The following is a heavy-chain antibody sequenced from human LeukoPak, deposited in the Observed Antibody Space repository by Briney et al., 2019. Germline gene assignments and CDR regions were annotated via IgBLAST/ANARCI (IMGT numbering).Heavy chain of an antibody. V-gene: IGHV3-33*01. D-gene: IGHD3-22*01. CDR3: ARETYYYDSSGYYRRPYFDY. CDR1: GFTFSSYG. Sequence: GRSLRLSCAASGFTFSSYGMHWVRQAPGKGLEWVAVIWYDGSNKYYADSVKGRFTISRDNSKNTLYLQMNSLRAEDTAVYYCARETYYYDSSGYYRRPYFDYWGQGTLVTVSS. CDR2: IWYDGSNK. J-gene: IGHJ4*02.